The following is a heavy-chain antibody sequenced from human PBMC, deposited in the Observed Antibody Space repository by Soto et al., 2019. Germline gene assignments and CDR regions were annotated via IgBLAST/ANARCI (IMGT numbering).Heavy chain of an antibody. CDR3: ARERGSHCSGGSCYSVDAFDI. CDR1: GFTVSSNY. Sequence: GGSLRLSCAASGFTVSSNYMSWVRQAPGKGLEWVSVIYSGGSTYYADSVKGRFTISRDNSKNTLYLQMNSLRAEDTAVYYCARERGSHCSGGSCYSVDAFDIWGQGTMVTV. CDR2: IYSGGST. J-gene: IGHJ3*02. V-gene: IGHV3-53*01. D-gene: IGHD2-15*01.